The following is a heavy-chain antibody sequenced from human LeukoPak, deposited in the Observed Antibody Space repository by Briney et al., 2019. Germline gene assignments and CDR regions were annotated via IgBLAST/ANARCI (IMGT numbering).Heavy chain of an antibody. CDR2: IIPIFGTA. CDR3: ARVTYYDFWSGYDYFDY. CDR1: GGTFSSYA. J-gene: IGHJ4*02. V-gene: IGHV1-69*13. Sequence: SVKVSCKASGGTFSSYAISWVRQAPGQGLEWMGGIIPIFGTANYAQKFQGRVTITAAESTSTAYMELSSLRSEDTAVYYCARVTYYDFWSGYDYFDYWGQGILVTVSS. D-gene: IGHD3-3*01.